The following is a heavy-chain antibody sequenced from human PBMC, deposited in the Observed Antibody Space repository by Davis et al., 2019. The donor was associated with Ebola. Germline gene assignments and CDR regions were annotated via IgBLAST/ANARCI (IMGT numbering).Heavy chain of an antibody. Sequence: AASVKVSCKASGYTFTNYDINWVRQATGQGLEWMGWMNPNSGNTGYAQKFQGRVTMTRNISISIAYMELNSLRAEDTAVYYCAKLNTVTTWPVVGYWGQGTLVTVSS. CDR2: MNPNSGNT. V-gene: IGHV1-8*02. CDR3: AKLNTVTTWPVVGY. D-gene: IGHD4-11*01. CDR1: GYTFTNYD. J-gene: IGHJ4*02.